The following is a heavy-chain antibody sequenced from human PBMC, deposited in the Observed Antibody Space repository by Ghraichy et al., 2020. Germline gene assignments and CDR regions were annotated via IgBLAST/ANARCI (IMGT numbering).Heavy chain of an antibody. Sequence: GGSLRLSCAASGFTYSSYAMSWVRQAPGKGLEWVSGINENGGSTHYADSVKGRFTISRDNSKKTLNLQMNSLRAEDTAVYYCVKDYGAGNPLDYWGQGTLVTVSS. J-gene: IGHJ4*02. V-gene: IGHV3-23*01. D-gene: IGHD4/OR15-4a*01. CDR3: VKDYGAGNPLDY. CDR2: INENGGST. CDR1: GFTYSSYA.